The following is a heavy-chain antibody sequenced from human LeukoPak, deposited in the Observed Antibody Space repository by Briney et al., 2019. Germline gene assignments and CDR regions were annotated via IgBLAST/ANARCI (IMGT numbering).Heavy chain of an antibody. J-gene: IGHJ6*02. CDR2: INHNGNVN. V-gene: IGHV3-7*03. Sequence: GGSLRLSCAASGCTFSSYWMNWARQAPGKELEWVASINHNGNVNYYVDSVKGRFTISRDNAKNSLYLQMSNLRAEDTAVYFCARGGGLDVWGQGATVTVSS. CDR1: GCTFSSYW. D-gene: IGHD3-16*01. CDR3: ARGGGLDV.